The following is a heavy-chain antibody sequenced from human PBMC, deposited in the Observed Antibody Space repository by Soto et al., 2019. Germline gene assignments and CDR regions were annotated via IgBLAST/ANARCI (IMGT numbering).Heavy chain of an antibody. CDR3: ERDRRRDGYSIWGY. Sequence: SETLSLTCTGSGGSISSYYWSWIRQPPGKGLEWIGYIYYSGSTNYNPSLKSRVTISVDTSKNQFSLKLSSVTAADTAVYYCERDRRRDGYSIWGYWGQGTLVTVSS. V-gene: IGHV4-59*01. D-gene: IGHD3-16*01. J-gene: IGHJ4*02. CDR2: IYYSGST. CDR1: GGSISSYY.